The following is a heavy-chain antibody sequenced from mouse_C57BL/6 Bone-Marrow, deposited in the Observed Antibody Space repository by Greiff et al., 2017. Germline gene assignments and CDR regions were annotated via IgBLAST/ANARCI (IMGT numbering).Heavy chain of an antibody. CDR2: IHPNSGST. J-gene: IGHJ1*03. Sequence: QVQLQQPGAELVKPGASVKLSCKASGYTFTSYWMHWVKQRPGQGLEWIGMIHPNSGSTNYNEKFKSKATLTVDKSSSTAYMQLSSLTSEYSAVYYCARLGTTRYFDVWVTGTTVTVSS. CDR3: ARLGTTRYFDV. D-gene: IGHD2-3*01. V-gene: IGHV1-64*01. CDR1: GYTFTSYW.